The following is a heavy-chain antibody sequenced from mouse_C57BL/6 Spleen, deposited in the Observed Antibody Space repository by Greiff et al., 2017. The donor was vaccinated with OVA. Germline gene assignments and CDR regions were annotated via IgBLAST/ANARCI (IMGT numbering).Heavy chain of an antibody. CDR3: ARVPLYGSEGSYAMDY. J-gene: IGHJ4*01. D-gene: IGHD1-1*01. CDR2: ISYDGSN. CDR1: GYSITSGYY. Sequence: EVQLQQSGPGLVKPSQSLSLTCSVTGYSITSGYYWNWIRQFPGNKLEWMGYISYDGSNNYNPSLKNRISITRDTSKNQFFLKLNSVTTEDTATYYCARVPLYGSEGSYAMDYWGQGTSVTVSS. V-gene: IGHV3-6*01.